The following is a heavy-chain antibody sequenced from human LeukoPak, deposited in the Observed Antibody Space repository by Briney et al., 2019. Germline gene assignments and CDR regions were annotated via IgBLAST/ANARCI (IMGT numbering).Heavy chain of an antibody. Sequence: GGSLRLSCAASGFTVSSNYMSWVRQAPGKGLEWVSAISGSGGSTYYADSVKGRFTISRDNSKNTLYLQMNSLRAEDTAVYYCAKEGRAPRGSSTNYYYYCGMDVWGQGTTVTVSS. J-gene: IGHJ6*02. CDR3: AKEGRAPRGSSTNYYYYCGMDV. CDR1: GFTVSSNY. V-gene: IGHV3-23*01. D-gene: IGHD6-13*01. CDR2: ISGSGGST.